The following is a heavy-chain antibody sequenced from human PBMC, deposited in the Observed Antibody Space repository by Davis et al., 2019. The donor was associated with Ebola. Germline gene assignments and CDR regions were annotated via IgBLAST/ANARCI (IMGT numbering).Heavy chain of an antibody. D-gene: IGHD1-14*01. V-gene: IGHV1-24*01. CDR2: FDPEDGEA. CDR1: GYTLAEFS. J-gene: IGHJ4*02. Sequence: ASVKVSCKVSGYTLAEFSVHWVRQAPGRGLEWMGAFDPEDGEAIYARKFQGRITMTEDTSTDTAYMELSSLRSEDTAVYYCSIGGTTGGFDYWGQGTLVTVSS. CDR3: SIGGTTGGFDY.